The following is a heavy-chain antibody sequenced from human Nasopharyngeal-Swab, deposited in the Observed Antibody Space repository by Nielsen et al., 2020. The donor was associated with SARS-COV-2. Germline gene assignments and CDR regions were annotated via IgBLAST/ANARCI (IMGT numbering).Heavy chain of an antibody. CDR1: GYTFTSYD. CDR3: ARTFYDFWSGYRYGMDV. V-gene: IGHV1-8*01. D-gene: IGHD3-3*01. CDR2: MNPNSGNT. J-gene: IGHJ6*02. Sequence: ASVKVSCKASGYTFTSYDINWVRQATGQGLEWMGWMNPNSGNTGYAQKFQGRVTMTRNTSISTAYMELSSLRSEDTAVCYCARTFYDFWSGYRYGMDVWGQGTTVTVSS.